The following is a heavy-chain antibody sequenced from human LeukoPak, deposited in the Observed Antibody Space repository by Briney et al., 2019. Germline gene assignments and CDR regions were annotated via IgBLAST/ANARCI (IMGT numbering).Heavy chain of an antibody. CDR1: GGSLSNYY. CDR3: AGWKWELRAFVI. J-gene: IGHJ3*02. V-gene: IGHV4-59*01. CDR2: IYYSGSN. Sequence: SETLSLTCTVSGGSLSNYYWSWIRQPPGKGLEWIGYIYYSGSNNCNPSLKSRVTISVDTSKNQFSLKLGSVTAADTAVYYWAGWKWELRAFVIWGQGTMVTVSS. D-gene: IGHD1-26*01.